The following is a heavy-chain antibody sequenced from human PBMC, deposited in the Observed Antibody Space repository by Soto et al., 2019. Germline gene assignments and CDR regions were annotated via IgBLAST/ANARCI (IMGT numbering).Heavy chain of an antibody. J-gene: IGHJ6*04. CDR1: GYTFTSYD. Sequence: GASVKVSCKASGYTFTSYDINWVRQATGQGLEWMGWMNPNSGNTGYAQKFQGRVTMTRNTSISTAYMELSSLRSEDTAVYYCARSYCSGGTGYFYYYYSRDVWGKGPTFTVSS. D-gene: IGHD2-15*01. CDR3: ARSYCSGGTGYFYYYYSRDV. V-gene: IGHV1-8*01. CDR2: MNPNSGNT.